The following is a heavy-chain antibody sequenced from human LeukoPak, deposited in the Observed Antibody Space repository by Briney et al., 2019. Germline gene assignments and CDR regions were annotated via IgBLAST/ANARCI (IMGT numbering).Heavy chain of an antibody. CDR3: ARDVTWVRFFDY. CDR2: INTDGSST. D-gene: IGHD5-12*01. J-gene: IGHJ4*02. Sequence: GGSLRLSCAASGFIFSSYWMHWVRHAPGKGLAWVSRINTDGSSTSYADSVKGRFTISRDNAKNTLYLQMNSLRAEDTAVYYCARDVTWVRFFDYWGQGTLVTVSS. V-gene: IGHV3-74*01. CDR1: GFIFSSYW.